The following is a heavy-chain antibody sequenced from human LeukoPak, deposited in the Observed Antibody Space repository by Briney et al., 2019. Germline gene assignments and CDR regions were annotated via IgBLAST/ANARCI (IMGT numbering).Heavy chain of an antibody. V-gene: IGHV5-51*01. D-gene: IGHD3-10*01. J-gene: IGHJ6*03. CDR1: GYIFTDYW. Sequence: GESLKISCKGSGYIFTDYWIGWVRQMPGKGLEWLGAIYPGDSDTRYSPSFQGQVTISADKSINSAYLQWSSLKASDSAIYYCARRGSSHSYMDVWGKGTTVTVSS. CDR2: IYPGDSDT. CDR3: ARRGSSHSYMDV.